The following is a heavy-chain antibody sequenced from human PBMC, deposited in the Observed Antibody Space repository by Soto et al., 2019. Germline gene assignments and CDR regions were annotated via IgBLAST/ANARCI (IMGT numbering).Heavy chain of an antibody. Sequence: SGPTLVNPTQTLTLTCTFSGFSLSTSGVGVGWIRQPPGKALEWLALIYWDDDKRYSPSLKSRLTITEDTSKNQVVLTMTNMDPVDTGTNYCAHRRSSSWYFDYWGQGTLVTVSS. CDR1: GFSLSTSGVG. J-gene: IGHJ4*02. CDR3: AHRRSSSWYFDY. D-gene: IGHD6-13*01. CDR2: IYWDDDK. V-gene: IGHV2-5*02.